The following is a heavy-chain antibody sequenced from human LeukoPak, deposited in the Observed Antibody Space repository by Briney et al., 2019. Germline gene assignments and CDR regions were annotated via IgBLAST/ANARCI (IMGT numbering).Heavy chain of an antibody. Sequence: GGSLRLSCAASGFTFSSYAMHWVRQAPGKGLEWVAVISYDGSNKYYADSVKGRFTISRDNSKNTLYLQMNSLRAEDTAVYYCARGGPRIVVVPAAIVDYWGQGTLVTVSS. CDR2: ISYDGSNK. V-gene: IGHV3-30-3*01. CDR3: ARGGPRIVVVPAAIVDY. J-gene: IGHJ4*02. CDR1: GFTFSSYA. D-gene: IGHD2-2*01.